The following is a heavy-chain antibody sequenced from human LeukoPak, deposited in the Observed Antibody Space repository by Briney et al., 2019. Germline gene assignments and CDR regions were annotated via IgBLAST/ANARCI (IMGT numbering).Heavy chain of an antibody. CDR2: ISYDGSNK. Sequence: PGGSLRLSCAVSGFTFSNHAMHWVRRAPGKGLEWVAVISYDGSNKYYEESVKGRFTISRDNSKNTLYLQMNSLRPEDTAVYYCARQDVRGFVDWGQGTPVTVSS. CDR1: GFTFSNHA. D-gene: IGHD3-10*02. V-gene: IGHV3-30*04. J-gene: IGHJ4*02. CDR3: ARQDVRGFVD.